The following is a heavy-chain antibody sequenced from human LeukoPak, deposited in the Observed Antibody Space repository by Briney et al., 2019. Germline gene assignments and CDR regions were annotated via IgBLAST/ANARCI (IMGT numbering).Heavy chain of an antibody. D-gene: IGHD3-10*01. CDR1: GGSISSSSYY. V-gene: IGHV4-39*07. Sequence: SETLSLTCTVSGGSISSSSYYWGWIRQPPGKGLEWIGSIYYSGSTYYNPSLKSRVTISVDTSKNQFSLKLSSVTAADTAVYYCARDDSSGSYYPYFDYWGQGTLVTVSS. CDR2: IYYSGST. J-gene: IGHJ4*02. CDR3: ARDDSSGSYYPYFDY.